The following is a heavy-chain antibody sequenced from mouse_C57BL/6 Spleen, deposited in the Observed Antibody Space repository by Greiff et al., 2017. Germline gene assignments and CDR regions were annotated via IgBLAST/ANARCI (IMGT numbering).Heavy chain of an antibody. CDR2: IYPGDGDT. V-gene: IGHV1-82*01. CDR3: ARSCYYASSDYAMGY. CDR1: GYAFSSSW. J-gene: IGHJ4*01. Sequence: QVQLQQSGPELVKPGASVKISCKASGYAFSSSWMNWVKQRPGKGLEWIGRIYPGDGDTNYKGKFKGKATLTADKSSSTDYMQLSSLTSENSAVYFCARSCYYASSDYAMGYWGQGASVTVSS. D-gene: IGHD1-1*01.